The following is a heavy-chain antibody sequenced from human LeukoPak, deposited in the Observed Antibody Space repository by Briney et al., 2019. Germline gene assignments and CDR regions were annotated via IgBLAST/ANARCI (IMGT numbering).Heavy chain of an antibody. CDR3: VRERSNYTSTSSYYFFDL. Sequence: GGSLRLSCAASGFTFDDYGMSWVRQAPGKGLEWVSGINWNGGSTGYADSVNGRFTISRDISKNTLYLQMHSLRVDDTAVYFCVRERSNYTSTSSYYFFDLWGRGTLVTVSS. V-gene: IGHV3-20*04. CDR2: INWNGGST. CDR1: GFTFDDYG. J-gene: IGHJ2*01. D-gene: IGHD3-10*01.